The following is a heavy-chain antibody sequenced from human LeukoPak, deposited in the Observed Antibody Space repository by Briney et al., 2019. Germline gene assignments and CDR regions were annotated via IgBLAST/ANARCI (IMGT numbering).Heavy chain of an antibody. Sequence: GGSLRLSCAASGFTFSNYAMSWVRQAPGKGLEWVSSISSSSSYIYYADSVKGRFTISRDNAKNSLYLQMNSLRAEDTAVYYCAREAGEPTLSLRPYSSSLDYWGQGTLVTVSS. J-gene: IGHJ4*02. D-gene: IGHD6-13*01. CDR2: ISSSSSYI. V-gene: IGHV3-21*01. CDR3: AREAGEPTLSLRPYSSSLDY. CDR1: GFTFSNYA.